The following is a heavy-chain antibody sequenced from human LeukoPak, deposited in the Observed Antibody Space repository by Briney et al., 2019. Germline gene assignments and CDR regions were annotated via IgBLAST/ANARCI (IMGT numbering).Heavy chain of an antibody. D-gene: IGHD3-22*01. J-gene: IGHJ5*02. CDR2: IYYSGST. CDR1: GGSISSSSYY. CDR3: ARQPYDSSGLNWFDP. V-gene: IGHV4-39*01. Sequence: SETLSLTCTVSGGSISSSSYYWGWIRQPPGKGLEWIGSIYYSGSTYYNPSLKSRVTISVDTSKNQFSLKLSSVTAADTAVYHCARQPYDSSGLNWFDPWGQGTLVTVSS.